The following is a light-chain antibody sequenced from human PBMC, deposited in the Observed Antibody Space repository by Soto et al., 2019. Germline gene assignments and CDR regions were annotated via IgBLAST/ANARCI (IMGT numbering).Light chain of an antibody. Sequence: EIVLTQSPGTLSLSPGEGATLSCRASQSVNSSYLAWYQQKPGQAPTLLIYGASNRAAGIPDRFSGSGSGTDFTLTISRLEAEDFAVYYCQQYAGPSRTFGQGTKVEIK. V-gene: IGKV3-20*01. J-gene: IGKJ1*01. CDR1: QSVNSSY. CDR2: GAS. CDR3: QQYAGPSRT.